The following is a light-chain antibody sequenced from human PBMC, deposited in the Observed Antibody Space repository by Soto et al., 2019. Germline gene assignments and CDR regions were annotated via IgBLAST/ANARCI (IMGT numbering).Light chain of an antibody. V-gene: IGKV3-20*01. CDR3: EYYGTSIT. CDR1: QSISNNY. Sequence: EIVLTQSPGTLSSSPGERVTLSCRASQSISNNYLAWYQQKHGQAPRLLIDGTSNRATGIPERFSGSGSGTDFTLTFSRLEPEDSAVYYCEYYGTSITFGGGTKVEIK. CDR2: GTS. J-gene: IGKJ4*01.